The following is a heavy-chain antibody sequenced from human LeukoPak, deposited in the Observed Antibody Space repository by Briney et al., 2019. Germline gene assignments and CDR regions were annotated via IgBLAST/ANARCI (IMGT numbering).Heavy chain of an antibody. D-gene: IGHD3-10*01. V-gene: IGHV3-48*01. Sequence: GGSLRLSCAASGFTFSSYSMNWVRQAPGKGLEWVSYISSSSSTIYYADSVKGRFTISRDNAKNSLYLQMNSLRAEDTAVYYCARDGRLLCFGELFTYWGQGTLVTVSS. CDR2: ISSSSSTI. J-gene: IGHJ4*02. CDR3: ARDGRLLCFGELFTY. CDR1: GFTFSSYS.